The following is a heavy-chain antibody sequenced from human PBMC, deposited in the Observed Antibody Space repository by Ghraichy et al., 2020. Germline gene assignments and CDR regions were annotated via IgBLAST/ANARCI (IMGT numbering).Heavy chain of an antibody. Sequence: SETLSLTCTVSGGSISSYYWSWIRQRPRQGLEYIGYIHYSGSTNCNPSLKIRVTISIDTSKNQYSLTMSSVTAADPAVYYCASALTGSTDSDFWGHGTLVTVSS. D-gene: IGHD4-17*01. CDR2: IHYSGST. V-gene: IGHV4-59*01. CDR1: GGSISSYY. CDR3: ASALTGSTDSDF. J-gene: IGHJ4*01.